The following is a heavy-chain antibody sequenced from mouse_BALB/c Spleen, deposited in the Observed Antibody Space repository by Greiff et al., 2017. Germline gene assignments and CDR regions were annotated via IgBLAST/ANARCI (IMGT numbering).Heavy chain of an antibody. CDR2: INSNGGST. Sequence: EVMLVESGGGLVQPGGSLKLSCAASGFTFSSYGMSWVRQTPDKRLELVATINSNGGSTYYPDSVKGRFTISRDNAKNTLYLQMSSLKSEDTAMYYCARGGVRTSFDYWGQGTTLTVSS. CDR1: GFTFSSYG. J-gene: IGHJ2*01. CDR3: ARGGVRTSFDY. D-gene: IGHD2-14*01. V-gene: IGHV5-6-3*01.